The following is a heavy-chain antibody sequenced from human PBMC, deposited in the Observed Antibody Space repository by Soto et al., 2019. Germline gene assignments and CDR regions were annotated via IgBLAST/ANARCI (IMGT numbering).Heavy chain of an antibody. CDR2: ISSSGGTT. CDR1: GFTFSNFA. CDR3: ARDYSYACDY. Sequence: GGSLRLSCAVSGFTFSNFAMSWVRQAPGKGLEWVSVISSSGGTTYYADSVQGRFTISRDNSKNTLYLQMNSLRAEDTAVYYCARDYSYACDYWGQGTLVTVSS. V-gene: IGHV3-23*01. J-gene: IGHJ4*02. D-gene: IGHD3-16*01.